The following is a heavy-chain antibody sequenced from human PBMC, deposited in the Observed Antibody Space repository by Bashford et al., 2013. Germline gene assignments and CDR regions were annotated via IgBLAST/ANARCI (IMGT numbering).Heavy chain of an antibody. V-gene: IGHV3-23*01. CDR3: AKDRDDYGDPDAFNI. Sequence: APRKGTWSGSSAIRGSSGSTYYDRHRXGRVRTISTDNSKYTLYLQMNSLRAEDTAVYYCAKDRDDYGDPDAFNIWGQGTMVTVSS. D-gene: IGHD4-17*01. CDR2: IRGSSGST. J-gene: IGHJ3*02.